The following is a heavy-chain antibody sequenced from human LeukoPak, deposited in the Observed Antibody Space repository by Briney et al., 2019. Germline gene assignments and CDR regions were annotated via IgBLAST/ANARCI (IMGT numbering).Heavy chain of an antibody. Sequence: PSQTLSLTCTVSGGSISTYYWSWIRQPPGKGLEWIGYIYYTGSTSYNPSLKSRVTMSLDASKNQFSLELNSVTPADTAVYYCARGGNYWPQWWFDPWGRGTLVSVSS. V-gene: IGHV4-59*01. CDR3: ARGGNYWPQWWFDP. CDR2: IYYTGST. D-gene: IGHD1-26*01. J-gene: IGHJ5*02. CDR1: GGSISTYY.